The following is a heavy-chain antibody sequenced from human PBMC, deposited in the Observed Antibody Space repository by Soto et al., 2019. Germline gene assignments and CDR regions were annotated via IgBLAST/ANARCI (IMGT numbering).Heavy chain of an antibody. CDR3: AALSTTIGYYGMDV. Sequence: SQTLSLTCASSGDSVSSNSAAWNWIRQSPSRGLEWLGRTYYRSKWYNDYAVSVKSRITINPDTSKNQFSLQLNSVTPEDTAVYYCAALSTTIGYYGMDVWGQGTTVTVSS. J-gene: IGHJ6*02. CDR1: GDSVSSNSAA. CDR2: TYYRSKWYN. D-gene: IGHD4-17*01. V-gene: IGHV6-1*01.